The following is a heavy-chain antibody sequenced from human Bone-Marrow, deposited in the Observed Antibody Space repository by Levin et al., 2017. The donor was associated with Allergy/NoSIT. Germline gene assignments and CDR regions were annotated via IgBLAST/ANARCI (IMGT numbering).Heavy chain of an antibody. CDR2: INHSGST. D-gene: IGHD2-15*01. Sequence: SETLSLTCAVYGGSFSGYYWSWIRQPPGKGLEWIGEINHSGSTNYNPSLKSRVTISVDTSKNQFSLKLSSVTAADTAVYYCARKDIVVVVAATRSSYYFDYWGQGTLVTVSS. CDR1: GGSFSGYY. J-gene: IGHJ4*02. CDR3: ARKDIVVVVAATRSSYYFDY. V-gene: IGHV4-34*01.